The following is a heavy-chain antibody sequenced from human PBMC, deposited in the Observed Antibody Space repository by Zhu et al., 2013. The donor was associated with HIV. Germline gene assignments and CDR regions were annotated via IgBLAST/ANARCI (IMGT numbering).Heavy chain of an antibody. Sequence: QVQLVQSGAEVKKPGASVKASCKASGYTFTSYDINWVRQATGQGLEWMGWMNPNSGNTGYAQKFQGRVTMTRNTSISTAYMELSSLRSEDTAVYYCARVPMGWAVATPGVIDYWGQGTLVTVSS. CDR3: ARVPMGWAVATPGVIDY. J-gene: IGHJ4*02. D-gene: IGHD6-19*01. CDR2: MNPNSGNT. V-gene: IGHV1-8*01. CDR1: GYTFTSYD.